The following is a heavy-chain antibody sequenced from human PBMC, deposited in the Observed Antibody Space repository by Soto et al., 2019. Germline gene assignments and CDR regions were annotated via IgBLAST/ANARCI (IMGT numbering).Heavy chain of an antibody. CDR2: INPSGGSP. Sequence: ASVKVSCKASGDTFTNYYIHWVREAPGQGLEWMGIINPSGGSPSYAQKFQGRVTMTRDTSTGTVYMELSSLRSEDTAVYYCARGYLSTVTTYGYFDYWGQGTLVTVSS. CDR1: GDTFTNYY. CDR3: ARGYLSTVTTYGYFDY. D-gene: IGHD4-17*01. V-gene: IGHV1-46*03. J-gene: IGHJ4*02.